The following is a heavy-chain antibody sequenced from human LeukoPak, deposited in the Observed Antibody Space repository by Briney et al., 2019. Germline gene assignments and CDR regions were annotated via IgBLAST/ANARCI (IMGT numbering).Heavy chain of an antibody. D-gene: IGHD3-10*01. Sequence: GGSLRLSCAASGFTFSSYGMHWVRQAPGKGLEWLAVISYDGSNKNYADSVKGRFTISRDNPKNTLYLQINSLRAEDTAVYYCARSTFYYGSGSYLDYWGQGTLVTVSS. CDR3: ARSTFYYGSGSYLDY. V-gene: IGHV3-30*03. CDR1: GFTFSSYG. J-gene: IGHJ4*02. CDR2: ISYDGSNK.